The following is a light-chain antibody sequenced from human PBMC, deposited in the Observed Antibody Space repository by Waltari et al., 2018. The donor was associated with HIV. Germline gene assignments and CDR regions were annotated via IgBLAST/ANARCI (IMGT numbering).Light chain of an antibody. CDR2: SND. Sequence: QSVLTQPPSASATPGQRFTISCSGSSSNIGSNTVNWYQQFSGTAPQLLISSNDQRPSGVPDRFSGSNSGTSASLAITGLQSEDEADYYCAAWDDNLDAYVFGTGTKVTVL. CDR3: AAWDDNLDAYV. CDR1: SSNIGSNT. V-gene: IGLV1-44*01. J-gene: IGLJ1*01.